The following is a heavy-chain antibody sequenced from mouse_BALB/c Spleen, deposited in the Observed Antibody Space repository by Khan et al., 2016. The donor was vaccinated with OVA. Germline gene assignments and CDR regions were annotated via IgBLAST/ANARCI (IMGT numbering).Heavy chain of an antibody. Sequence: EVKLDESGPGLVKPSQSLSLTCTVTGYSITSGYGWNWIRQFPGNKLEWMGYISYSGSTNYNPSLKSRISITRDTSKNQFFLQLNSVTTEDTATYYCARTARIKYWGQGTTLTVSS. CDR1: GYSITSGYG. V-gene: IGHV3-2*02. CDR2: ISYSGST. CDR3: ARTARIKY. D-gene: IGHD1-2*01. J-gene: IGHJ2*01.